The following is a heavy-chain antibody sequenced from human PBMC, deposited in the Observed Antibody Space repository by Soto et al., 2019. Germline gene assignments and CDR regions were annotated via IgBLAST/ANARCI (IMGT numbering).Heavy chain of an antibody. J-gene: IGHJ4*02. CDR2: ISGSGGST. V-gene: IGHV3-23*01. D-gene: IGHD3-22*01. CDR1: GFTFSSYA. Sequence: GGSVRLSCAASGFTFSSYAMTWVRQAPGKGLEWVSVISGSGGSTYFADSVKGRFTISRDNSKNTLYLQMSSLRAEDTAVYYCAKENDSSGYYPDYWGKGTLVTVSS. CDR3: AKENDSSGYYPDY.